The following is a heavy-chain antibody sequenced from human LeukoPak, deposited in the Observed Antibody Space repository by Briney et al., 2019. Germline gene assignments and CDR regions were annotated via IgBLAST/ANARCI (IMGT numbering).Heavy chain of an antibody. D-gene: IGHD5-12*01. J-gene: IGHJ4*02. CDR1: GGSFSGYY. Sequence: KTSETLSLTCAVYGGSFSGYYWSWIRQPPGKGLEWIGEINHSGSTNNNPSLKSRVTISVDTSKNQFSLKLSSVTAADTAVYYCARATYSGYEYFDYWGQGTLVTVSS. V-gene: IGHV4-34*01. CDR3: ARATYSGYEYFDY. CDR2: INHSGST.